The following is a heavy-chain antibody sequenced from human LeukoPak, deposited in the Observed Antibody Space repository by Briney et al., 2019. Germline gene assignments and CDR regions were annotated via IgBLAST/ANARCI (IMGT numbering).Heavy chain of an antibody. V-gene: IGHV3-30*02. J-gene: IGHJ4*02. CDR1: GFTFSSYG. Sequence: GGSLRLSCAASGFTFSSYGMHWVRQAPGKGLEWVAFIRYDGSNKYYADSVKGRFTISRDNSKNTLYLQMNSLRAEDTAVYYCAKDQDTAMAWGDYWGQGTLVTVSS. CDR2: IRYDGSNK. D-gene: IGHD5-18*01. CDR3: AKDQDTAMAWGDY.